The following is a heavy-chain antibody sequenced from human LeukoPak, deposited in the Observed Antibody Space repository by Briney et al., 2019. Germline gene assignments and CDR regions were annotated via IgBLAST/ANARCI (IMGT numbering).Heavy chain of an antibody. CDR1: GYTFTGYY. V-gene: IGHV1-2*02. J-gene: IGHJ5*02. Sequence: GASLKVSCKASGYTFTGYYMHWVRQAPGQGLEWMGWTNPNSGGTNYAQKFQGRVTMTRDTSISTAYMELSRLRSDDTAVYYCARDCSRSDTNYDWFDPWGQGTLVTVSS. D-gene: IGHD2-8*01. CDR2: TNPNSGGT. CDR3: ARDCSRSDTNYDWFDP.